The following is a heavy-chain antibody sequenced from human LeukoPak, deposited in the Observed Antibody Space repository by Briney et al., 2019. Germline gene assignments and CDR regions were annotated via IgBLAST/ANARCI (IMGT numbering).Heavy chain of an antibody. CDR1: GFTFSNYW. J-gene: IGHJ4*02. CDR2: IKQDGSEI. D-gene: IGHD3-10*01. Sequence: GGSLRLSSAASGFTFSNYWMSWVRQAPGKGLEWVANIKQDGSEIYYVDSVKGRFSISRDNAKNSLYLQMNSLRAEDTAVYYCARVLLWFGEFTAPFDYWGQGSWVTVSS. V-gene: IGHV3-7*01. CDR3: ARVLLWFGEFTAPFDY.